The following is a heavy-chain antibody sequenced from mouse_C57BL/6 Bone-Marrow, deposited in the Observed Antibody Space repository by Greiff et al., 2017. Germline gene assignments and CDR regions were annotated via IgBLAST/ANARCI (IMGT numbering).Heavy chain of an antibody. J-gene: IGHJ1*03. CDR1: GYTFTSYG. V-gene: IGHV1-81*01. CDR2: IYPRSGNT. CDR3: ARARYWYFGV. Sequence: QVQLQQSGAELARPGASVKLSCKASGYTFTSYGISWVKQSTGQGLEWIGEIYPRSGNTYYNEKFKGEATLTADKSYRIVYMELRSLTSGDSAVYFCARARYWYFGVWDTGTAVAVSS.